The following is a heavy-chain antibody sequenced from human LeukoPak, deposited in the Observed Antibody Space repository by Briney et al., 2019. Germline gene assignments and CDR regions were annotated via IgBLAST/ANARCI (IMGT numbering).Heavy chain of an antibody. V-gene: IGHV3-9*01. CDR3: AKIPSATENFDY. Sequence: GGSLRLSCAASGFTFDDYAMYWVRQAPGKGLEWVSGISWNSGSIGYADSVKGRFTISRDNAKNTLYLQMDSLRAEDTAIYYCAKIPSATENFDYWGQGTLVMVSS. CDR2: ISWNSGSI. CDR1: GFTFDDYA. J-gene: IGHJ4*02. D-gene: IGHD5-12*01.